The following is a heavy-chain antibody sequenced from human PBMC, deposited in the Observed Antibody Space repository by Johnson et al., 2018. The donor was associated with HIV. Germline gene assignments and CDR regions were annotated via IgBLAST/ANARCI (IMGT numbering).Heavy chain of an antibody. CDR2: IYWNGGTT. CDR3: ARVGEYCSGSYTSGFDI. CDR1: GFTFDDYG. Sequence: MQLVESGGGVVRPGGSLRLSCAASGFTFDDYGMSWVRQAPGKGLEWVSGIYWNGGTTGYADSVKGRFTISRDNAKNSLYLQMNSLRAEDTALHYCARVGEYCSGSYTSGFDIWGQGTMVTVSS. D-gene: IGHD2-15*01. J-gene: IGHJ3*02. V-gene: IGHV3-20*04.